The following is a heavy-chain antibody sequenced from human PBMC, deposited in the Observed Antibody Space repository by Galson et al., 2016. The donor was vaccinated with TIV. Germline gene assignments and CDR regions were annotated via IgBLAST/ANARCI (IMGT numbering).Heavy chain of an antibody. CDR2: IVPIYRSP. CDR3: ARPSDSSWHFDP. D-gene: IGHD6-13*01. Sequence: SVKVSCKASGGSFSNYYINWVRQAPGQGPEWMGGIVPIYRSPKYARRFQGRVTITADESTSTVFVELTSLTSDDTATYYCARPSDSSWHFDPWGRGTQVIVSS. V-gene: IGHV1-69*13. J-gene: IGHJ2*01. CDR1: GGSFSNYY.